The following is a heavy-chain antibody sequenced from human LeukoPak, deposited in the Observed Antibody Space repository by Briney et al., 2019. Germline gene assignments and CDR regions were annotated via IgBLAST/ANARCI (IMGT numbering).Heavy chain of an antibody. Sequence: GRSLRLSCAASGFTFSSYGMHWVRQAPGKGLEWVAVISYDGSNKYYADSVKGRFTISRDNSKNTLYLQMNSLRAEDTAVYYCAKDCVTTVTTYAFNIWGQGTMVTVSS. J-gene: IGHJ3*02. CDR1: GFTFSSYG. V-gene: IGHV3-30*18. CDR3: AKDCVTTVTTYAFNI. D-gene: IGHD4-17*01. CDR2: ISYDGSNK.